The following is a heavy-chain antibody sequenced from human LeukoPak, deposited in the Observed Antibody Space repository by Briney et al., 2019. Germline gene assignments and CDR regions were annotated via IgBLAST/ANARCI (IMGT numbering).Heavy chain of an antibody. D-gene: IGHD4-17*01. CDR1: GFTFSIYA. CDR2: IYSGGST. CDR3: ARGLLTTVTPFGY. J-gene: IGHJ4*02. V-gene: IGHV3-66*01. Sequence: GGSLRLSCAASGFTFSIYAMSWVRQAPGKGLEWVSVIYSGGSTYYADSVKGRFTISRDNSKNTLYLQMNSLRAEDTAVYYCARGLLTTVTPFGYWGQGTLVTVFS.